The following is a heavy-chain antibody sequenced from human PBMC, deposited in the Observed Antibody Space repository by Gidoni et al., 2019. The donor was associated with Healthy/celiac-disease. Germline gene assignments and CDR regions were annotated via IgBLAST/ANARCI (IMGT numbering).Heavy chain of an antibody. V-gene: IGHV3-33*01. CDR2: IWYDGSNK. CDR1: GFTFRSYG. CDR3: ARMGVPAAMLGWFDP. Sequence: QVQLVESGGGVVQPGRSLRLSCAASGFTFRSYGMHWVRQAPGKGLGWVAVIWYDGSNKYYADSVKGRFTISRDNSKNTLYLQMNSLRAEDTAVYYCARMGVPAAMLGWFDPWGQGTLVTVSS. J-gene: IGHJ5*02. D-gene: IGHD2-2*01.